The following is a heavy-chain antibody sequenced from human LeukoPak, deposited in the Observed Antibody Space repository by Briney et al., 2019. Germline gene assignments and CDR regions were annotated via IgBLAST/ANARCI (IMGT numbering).Heavy chain of an antibody. Sequence: SVKVSCKASGGTFSSYAISWVRQAPGQGLEWMGGIIPIFGTANYAQKLQGRVTITADKSTSTAYMELSSLRSEDTAVYYCAREYLYDYVWGSYRWRGFDYWGQGTLVTVSS. CDR2: IIPIFGTA. D-gene: IGHD3-16*02. J-gene: IGHJ4*02. V-gene: IGHV1-69*06. CDR3: AREYLYDYVWGSYRWRGFDY. CDR1: GGTFSSYA.